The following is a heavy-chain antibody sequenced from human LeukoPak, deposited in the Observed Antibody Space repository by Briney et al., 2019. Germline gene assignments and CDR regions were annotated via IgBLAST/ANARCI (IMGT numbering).Heavy chain of an antibody. CDR3: ARVKVPAAIKKRLYYYYGMDV. Sequence: GASVKVSCKASGGTFSSYAINWVRQATGQGLEWMGWMNPNSGNTGYAQKFQGRVTMTRNTSISTAYMELSSLRSEDTAVYYCARVKVPAAIKKRLYYYYGMDVWGQGTTVTVSS. J-gene: IGHJ6*02. V-gene: IGHV1-8*02. CDR1: GGTFSSYA. CDR2: MNPNSGNT. D-gene: IGHD2-2*02.